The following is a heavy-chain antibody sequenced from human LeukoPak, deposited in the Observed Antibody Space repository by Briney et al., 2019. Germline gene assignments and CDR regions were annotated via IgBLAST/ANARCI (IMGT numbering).Heavy chain of an antibody. CDR3: AREIRYSHGLDY. D-gene: IGHD5-18*01. J-gene: IGHJ4*02. V-gene: IGHV1-69*05. CDR2: IIPIFGTA. Sequence: SVKVSCKASGGTFSSYAISWVRQAPGQGLEWMGRIIPIFGTANYAQKFQGRVTITTDESTSTAYMELSSLRSEDTAVYYCAREIRYSHGLDYWGQGTLVTVSS. CDR1: GGTFSSYA.